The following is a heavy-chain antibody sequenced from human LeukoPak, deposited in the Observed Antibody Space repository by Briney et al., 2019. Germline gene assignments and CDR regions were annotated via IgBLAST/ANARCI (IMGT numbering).Heavy chain of an antibody. CDR3: ARERGNYYDSSGYLDC. CDR2: IYYSGST. CDR1: GRSISSGDYY. V-gene: IGHV4-30-4*01. Sequence: SQTLSLTCTVSGRSISSGDYYWGWIRQPPGKGLEWIGYIYYSGSTYYNPSLKSRVTISVDTSKNQFSLKLSSVTAADTAVYYCARERGNYYDSSGYLDCWGQGTLVTVSS. D-gene: IGHD3-22*01. J-gene: IGHJ4*02.